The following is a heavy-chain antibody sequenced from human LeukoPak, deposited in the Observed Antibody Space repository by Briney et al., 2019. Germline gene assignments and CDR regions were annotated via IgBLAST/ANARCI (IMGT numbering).Heavy chain of an antibody. CDR3: ARAGTSGGLCDY. CDR1: GGSISSYF. D-gene: IGHD1-14*01. CDR2: IYTSGST. Sequence: SXXLSLTCTVSGGSISSYFWSWIRQPAGKGLEWIGRIYTSGSTKYNASLQRGVTMSLDTSKNQLSLKLGSVTAADTAVYYCARAGTSGGLCDYWGQGTLVTVSS. V-gene: IGHV4-4*07. J-gene: IGHJ4*02.